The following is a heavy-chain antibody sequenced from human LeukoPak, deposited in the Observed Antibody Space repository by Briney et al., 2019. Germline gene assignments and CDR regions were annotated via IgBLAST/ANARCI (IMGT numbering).Heavy chain of an antibody. J-gene: IGHJ3*02. D-gene: IGHD6-19*01. CDR3: AKDQYRIAVAGTAGAFDI. CDR1: GFIVNNNY. Sequence: PGGSLRLSCAASGFIVNNNYMSWVRQAPGKGLEWVSVIYSGGSTYYADSVKGRFTISRDNSKNTLYLQMNSLRAEDTAVYYCAKDQYRIAVAGTAGAFDIWGQGTMVTVSS. V-gene: IGHV3-53*01. CDR2: IYSGGST.